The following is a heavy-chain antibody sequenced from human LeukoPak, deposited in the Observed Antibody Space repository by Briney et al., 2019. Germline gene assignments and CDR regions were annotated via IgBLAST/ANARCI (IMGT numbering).Heavy chain of an antibody. CDR2: INPNSGGT. CDR1: GYTFTGYY. J-gene: IGHJ4*02. V-gene: IGHV1-2*02. D-gene: IGHD1-1*01. CDR3: ARDKGSGMLPFDY. Sequence: GASVKVSCKASGYTFTGYYMHWVRQAPGQGLEWMGWINPNSGGTNYAQRFQGRVTMTRVTSISTAYMEMKGLTIDDTAVYYCARDKGSGMLPFDYWGQGTRVTVSS.